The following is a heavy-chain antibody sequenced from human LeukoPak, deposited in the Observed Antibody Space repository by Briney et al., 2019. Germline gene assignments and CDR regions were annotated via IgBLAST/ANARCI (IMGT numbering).Heavy chain of an antibody. CDR1: GGSISIYY. CDR2: IYTSGSP. Sequence: SETLSLTCSVSGGSISIYYWRWIRQPAGKGLEWIGHIYTSGSPNYNPSLKSRVTMSVDTSKNQFSLKLSSVTAADTAVYYCARGPTTVTRAFDYWGQGTLVTVSS. V-gene: IGHV4-4*07. J-gene: IGHJ4*02. CDR3: ARGPTTVTRAFDY. D-gene: IGHD4-17*01.